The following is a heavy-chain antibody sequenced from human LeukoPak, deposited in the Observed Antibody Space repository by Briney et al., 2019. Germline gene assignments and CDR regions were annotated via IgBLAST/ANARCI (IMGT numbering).Heavy chain of an antibody. CDR2: ISYDASNK. Sequence: GGSLRLSCAASGFPFSTYGMHWVRQAPGKGLEWVAVISYDASNKYYPDSVKGRFTISRDNSKNTLYLQMNGLRAEDTAVYYCAKDQENSSGWYTDYWGQGTLVIVSS. CDR1: GFPFSTYG. V-gene: IGHV3-30*18. D-gene: IGHD6-19*01. J-gene: IGHJ4*02. CDR3: AKDQENSSGWYTDY.